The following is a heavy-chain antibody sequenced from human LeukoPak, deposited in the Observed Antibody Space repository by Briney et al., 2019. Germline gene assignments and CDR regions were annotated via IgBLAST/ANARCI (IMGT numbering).Heavy chain of an antibody. D-gene: IGHD6-13*01. CDR2: IWYDASYL. CDR1: GFTFSYDG. V-gene: IGHV3-33*06. J-gene: IGHJ4*02. CDR3: AKIVQFTAATGTGLDY. Sequence: PGGSLRLSCAASGFTFSYDGMHWVRQAPGKGLDWVAVIWYDASYLYYADSVKGRFTISRDNSKNTMYLQMNNLRAEDTAVYYCAKIVQFTAATGTGLDYWGQGTLVTVSS.